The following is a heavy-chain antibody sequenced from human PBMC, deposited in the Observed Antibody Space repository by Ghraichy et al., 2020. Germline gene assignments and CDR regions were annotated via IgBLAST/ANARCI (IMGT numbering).Heavy chain of an antibody. V-gene: IGHV4-59*01. D-gene: IGHD2-21*02. CDR3: ARVKVVGTTANFDY. J-gene: IGHJ4*02. Sequence: SETLSLTCTVSGGSISSYYWSWIRKPPGKGLEWIGYIYYSGSTNYNPSLKSRVTISVDTSKNQFSLKLSSVTAADTAVYYCARVKVVGTTANFDYWGQGTLVTVSS. CDR1: GGSISSYY. CDR2: IYYSGST.